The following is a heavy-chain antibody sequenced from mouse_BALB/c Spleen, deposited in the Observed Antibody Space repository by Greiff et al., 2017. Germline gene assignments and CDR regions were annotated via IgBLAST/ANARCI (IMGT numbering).Heavy chain of an antibody. CDR1: GFSLTSYG. CDR3: AKNIRRNDYDGSMDY. D-gene: IGHD2-4*01. Sequence: QVQLQQSGPSLVQPSQSLSITCTVSGFSLTSYGVHWVRQSPGKGLEWLGVIWRGGSTDYNAAFMSRLSITKDNSKSQVFFKMNSLQADDTAIYYCAKNIRRNDYDGSMDYWGQGTSVTVSS. CDR2: IWRGGST. V-gene: IGHV2-5-1*01. J-gene: IGHJ4*01.